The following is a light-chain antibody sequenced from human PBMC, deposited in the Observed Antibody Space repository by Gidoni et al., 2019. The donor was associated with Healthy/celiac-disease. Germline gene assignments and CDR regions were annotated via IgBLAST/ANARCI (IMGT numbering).Light chain of an antibody. CDR2: DVS. CDR1: SSDVGGYNY. V-gene: IGLV2-11*01. CDR3: CSYAGSYTFVV. J-gene: IGLJ2*01. Sequence: QSALTQPRSVSGSPGQSVTISCTGTSSDVGGYNYVSWYQQQPGKAPKLMIYDVSKRPSGVPDRFSGSKSGNMASLTISGLQAEDEADYYCCSYAGSYTFVVFGGGTKLTVL.